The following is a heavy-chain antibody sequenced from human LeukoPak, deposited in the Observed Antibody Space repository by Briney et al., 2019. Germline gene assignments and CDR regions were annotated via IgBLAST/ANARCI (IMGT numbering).Heavy chain of an antibody. Sequence: SETLSLTCTVSGDSISNRNYYWGWIRQPPGKGLAWSGSIYYRGSSYYNPSLRSRVTIYVDTSKNQFSLKLSFVTAADTAVYYCARLGLVGPYSSSAYYFDYWGQGALVTVSS. V-gene: IGHV4-39*01. CDR2: IYYRGSS. J-gene: IGHJ4*02. CDR1: GDSISNRNYY. CDR3: ARLGLVGPYSSSAYYFDY. D-gene: IGHD6-6*01.